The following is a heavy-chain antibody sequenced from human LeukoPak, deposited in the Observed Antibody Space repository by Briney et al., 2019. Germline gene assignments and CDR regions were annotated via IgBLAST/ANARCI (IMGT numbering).Heavy chain of an antibody. J-gene: IGHJ6*03. CDR2: ISAYNGNT. V-gene: IGHV1-18*01. Sequence: ASVKVSCKASGYTFTSYGISWVRQAPGQGLEWMGWISAYNGNTNYAQKLQGRVTMTTDTSTSTAYMELRSLRSDDTAVYYCASQNGVAVASRGPYYYYYMDVWGKGTTVTVSS. CDR1: GYTFTSYG. D-gene: IGHD6-19*01. CDR3: ASQNGVAVASRGPYYYYYMDV.